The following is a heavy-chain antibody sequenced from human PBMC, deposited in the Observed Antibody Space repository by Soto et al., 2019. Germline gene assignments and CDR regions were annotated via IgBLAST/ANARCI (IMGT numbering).Heavy chain of an antibody. D-gene: IGHD4-17*01. Sequence: ASVKVSCKVSGYTLTELSMHWVRQAPGKGLEWMGGFDPEDGETIYAQKFQGRVTMTEDTSTDTAYMELRSLRSDDTAVYYCAREKGYGDYFDYWGQGNLVTVSS. CDR2: FDPEDGET. CDR1: GYTLTELS. J-gene: IGHJ4*02. CDR3: AREKGYGDYFDY. V-gene: IGHV1-24*01.